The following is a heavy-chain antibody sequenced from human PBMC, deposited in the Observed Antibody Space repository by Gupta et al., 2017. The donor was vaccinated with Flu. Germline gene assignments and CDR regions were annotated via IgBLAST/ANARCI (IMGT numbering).Heavy chain of an antibody. D-gene: IGHD1-1*01. J-gene: IGHJ4*02. Sequence: GGRRAHWGGVRQPAGRGREWIGSMNLGGSANYRPSPKSRVTMSLDTSKNQFSLNLTSVTAADTAIDFCARRRNGNLFDFWGQGTLVTVSS. CDR2: MNLGGSA. CDR1: GGRRAH. CDR3: ARRRNGNLFDF. V-gene: IGHV4-39*01.